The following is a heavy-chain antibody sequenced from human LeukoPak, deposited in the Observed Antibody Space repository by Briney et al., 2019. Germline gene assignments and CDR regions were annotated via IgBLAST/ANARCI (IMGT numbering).Heavy chain of an antibody. CDR2: IYTSGST. CDR3: ARAGLVRNYYYYYMDV. J-gene: IGHJ6*03. D-gene: IGHD6-13*01. CDR1: GGSISSYY. V-gene: IGHV4-4*07. Sequence: SETLSLTCTVSGGSISSYYWSWIRQPAGKGLEWIGRIYTSGSTNYNPSLKSRVTMSVDTSKNQFSLKLSSVTAADTAVYYCARAGLVRNYYYYYMDVWGKGTTVTISS.